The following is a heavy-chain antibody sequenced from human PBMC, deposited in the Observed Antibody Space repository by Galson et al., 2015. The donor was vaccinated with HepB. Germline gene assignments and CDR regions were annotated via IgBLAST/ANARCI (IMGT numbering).Heavy chain of an antibody. J-gene: IGHJ5*02. Sequence: SVKVSCKASGYTFTSYDINWVRQATGQGLEWMGWMNPNSGNTGYAQKFQGRVTMTRNTSISTAYMELSSLRSEDTAVYYCARGPTRVTIFGVVLGANWFDPWGQGTPVTVSS. D-gene: IGHD3-3*01. V-gene: IGHV1-8*01. CDR2: MNPNSGNT. CDR1: GYTFTSYD. CDR3: ARGPTRVTIFGVVLGANWFDP.